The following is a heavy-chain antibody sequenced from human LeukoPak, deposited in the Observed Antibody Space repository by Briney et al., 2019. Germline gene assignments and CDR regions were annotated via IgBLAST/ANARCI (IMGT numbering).Heavy chain of an antibody. CDR3: AKDPGPGNLGSYYNNWFDP. CDR1: GFTFSSYG. D-gene: IGHD1-26*01. V-gene: IGHV3-30*18. Sequence: PGGSLRLSCAASGFTFSSYGMHWARQAPGKGLEWVAVISYDGSNKYYADSVKGRFTISRDNSKNTLYLQMNSLRAEDTAVYYCAKDPGPGNLGSYYNNWFDPWGQGTLVTVSS. CDR2: ISYDGSNK. J-gene: IGHJ5*02.